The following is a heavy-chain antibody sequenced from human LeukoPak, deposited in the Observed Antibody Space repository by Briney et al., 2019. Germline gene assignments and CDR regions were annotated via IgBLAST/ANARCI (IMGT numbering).Heavy chain of an antibody. CDR1: GFTFSSYA. J-gene: IGHJ4*02. CDR2: ISGSGGST. D-gene: IGHD2-15*01. V-gene: IGHV3-23*01. Sequence: PGGSLRLSCAASGFTFSSYAMSWVRQAPGKGLEWVSAISGSGGSTYYADSVKGRFTISRDNSKNTLYLQMTSLRAEDAAVYYCAKVPFGFCSGGSCSFSYWGQGTLVTVSS. CDR3: AKVPFGFCSGGSCSFSY.